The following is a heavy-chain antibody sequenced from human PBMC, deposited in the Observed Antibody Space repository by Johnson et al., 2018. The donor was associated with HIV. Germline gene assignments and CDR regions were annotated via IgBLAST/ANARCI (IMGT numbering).Heavy chain of an antibody. J-gene: IGHJ3*02. CDR2: ISSSGSTI. V-gene: IGHV3-11*04. D-gene: IGHD3-10*01. CDR1: GFTFSDYY. Sequence: QVQLVESGGGLIQPGGSLRLSCAASGFTFSDYYMSWIRQAPGRGLEWVSYISSSGSTIYYADSVKGRFTISRDNSKNTLYLQMNSLRAEDTAVYYCARTGSGSDDAFDIWGQGTMVTVSS. CDR3: ARTGSGSDDAFDI.